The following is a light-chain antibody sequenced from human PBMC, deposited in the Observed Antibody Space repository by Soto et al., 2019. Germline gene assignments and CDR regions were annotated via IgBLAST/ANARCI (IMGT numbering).Light chain of an antibody. J-gene: IGLJ2*01. Sequence: QSALTQRRSVSGSPGQSVTISCTGTSSDVGGYNYVSWYQQYPGKAPKLMIYDVSKRPSGVPDRFSGSKSGNTASLTISGLQAEDAADYYCCSYAGSYVVFGGGTKLTVL. CDR3: CSYAGSYVV. CDR2: DVS. V-gene: IGLV2-11*01. CDR1: SSDVGGYNY.